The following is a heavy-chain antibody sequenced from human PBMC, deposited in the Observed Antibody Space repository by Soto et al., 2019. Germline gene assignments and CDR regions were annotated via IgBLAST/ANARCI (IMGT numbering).Heavy chain of an antibody. J-gene: IGHJ6*04. V-gene: IGHV1-69*08. Sequence: QVQLVQSGAEVKKPGSSVKVSCKASGGTFGRYTLSWVRQAPGQGLEWMGWIIPILETANYARRFQGRLTITADTFMGTAYMDLSGLKSDDTGVYYCPRGGKLGGDLDVWGKGTPVTVSS. CDR1: GGTFGRYT. CDR3: PRGGKLGGDLDV. D-gene: IGHD3-10*01. CDR2: IIPILETA.